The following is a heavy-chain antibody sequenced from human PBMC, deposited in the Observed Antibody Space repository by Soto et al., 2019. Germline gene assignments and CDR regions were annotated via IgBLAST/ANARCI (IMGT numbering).Heavy chain of an antibody. D-gene: IGHD3-3*01. CDR3: ARGGAYFFFLRGYYRDYNRIPV. CDR1: GGTFNSYT. J-gene: IGHJ6*02. Sequence: SVKVSCKASGGTFNSYTVNWVRQAPGQGPEWMGRITPIRGIANYAQKFQGRITITADQSTSTAYMELSSLQSEDTAVYYCARGGAYFFFLRGYYRDYNRIPVSGQWT. V-gene: IGHV1-69*02. CDR2: ITPIRGIA.